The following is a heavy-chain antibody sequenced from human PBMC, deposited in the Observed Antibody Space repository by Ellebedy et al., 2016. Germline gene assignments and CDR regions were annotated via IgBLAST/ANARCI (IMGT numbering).Heavy chain of an antibody. V-gene: IGHV3-30*02. CDR3: AKVRSPDLYNNNDGMDV. Sequence: GGSLRLXCAASGFSFRTYGMHWVRQAPGKGLEFVALIYYDGSKKYYGDSVKGRFSISRDISKNRVYLQMNSLRVEDTAVYYCAKVRSPDLYNNNDGMDVWGQGTTVTVSS. CDR2: IYYDGSKK. J-gene: IGHJ6*02. CDR1: GFSFRTYG. D-gene: IGHD3-10*01.